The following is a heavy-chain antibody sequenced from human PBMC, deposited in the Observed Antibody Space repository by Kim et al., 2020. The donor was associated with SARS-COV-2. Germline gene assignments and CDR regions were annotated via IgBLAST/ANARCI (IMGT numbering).Heavy chain of an antibody. V-gene: IGHV1-18*04. CDR3: ARDRWELLRGGGRGYFDY. D-gene: IGHD1-26*01. J-gene: IGHJ4*02. Sequence: ASVKVSCKSSGYTFTTYGISWVRQAPGQGLEWMGWISAYNGNTNYAQKLQGRVTMTTDTSTSTAYMELRSLRSDDTAVYYCARDRWELLRGGGRGYFDYWGQGTLVTVSS. CDR1: GYTFTTYG. CDR2: ISAYNGNT.